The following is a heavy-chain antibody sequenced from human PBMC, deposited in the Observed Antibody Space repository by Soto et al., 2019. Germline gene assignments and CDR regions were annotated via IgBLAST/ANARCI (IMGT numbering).Heavy chain of an antibody. CDR1: GFIFSKYG. CDR3: AKGYEVSPPVASAWYSNYFYGVDV. J-gene: IGHJ6*02. CDR2: ISYDGSEK. V-gene: IGHV3-30*18. Sequence: LRLSCGASGFIFSKYGMHWVRQAPGEGLEWLSLISYDGSEKWYAESVKGRFTISRDNSKNTLYLQMNSLRGDDTAVYFCAKGYEVSPPVASAWYSNYFYGVDVWGRGTKVTVYS. D-gene: IGHD6-19*01.